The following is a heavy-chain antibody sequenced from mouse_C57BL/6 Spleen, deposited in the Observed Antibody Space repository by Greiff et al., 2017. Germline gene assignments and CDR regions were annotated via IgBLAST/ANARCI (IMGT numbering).Heavy chain of an antibody. CDR1: GYTFTSYW. CDR2: IDPSDSYT. CDR3: ARTLYYYGSSSDY. J-gene: IGHJ2*01. Sequence: QVQLQQSGAELVKPGASVKLSCKASGYTFTSYWMQWVKQRPGQGLEWIGEIDPSDSYTNYNQKFKGKATLTVDTSSSTAYMQLSSLTSEDSAVYYCARTLYYYGSSSDYWGQGTTLTVSS. V-gene: IGHV1-50*01. D-gene: IGHD1-1*01.